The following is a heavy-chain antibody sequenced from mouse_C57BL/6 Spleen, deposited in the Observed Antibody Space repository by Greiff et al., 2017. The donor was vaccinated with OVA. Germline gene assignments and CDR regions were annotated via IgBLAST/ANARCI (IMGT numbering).Heavy chain of an antibody. CDR2: ISYDGSN. D-gene: IGHD3-3*01. Sequence: DVKLQESGPGLVKPSQSLSLTCSVTGYSITSGYYWNWIRQFPGNKLEWMGYISYDGSNNYNPSLKNRISITRDTSKNQFFLKLNSVTTEDTATYYCAREEGWVFDYWGQGTALTVSS. J-gene: IGHJ2*01. CDR3: AREEGWVFDY. V-gene: IGHV3-6*01. CDR1: GYSITSGYY.